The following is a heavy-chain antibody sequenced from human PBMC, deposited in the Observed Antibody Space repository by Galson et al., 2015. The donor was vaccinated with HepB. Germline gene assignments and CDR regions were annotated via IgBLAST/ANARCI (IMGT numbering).Heavy chain of an antibody. D-gene: IGHD3-9*01. V-gene: IGHV3-30*04. Sequence: SLRLSCAASGFTFSSYAMHWVRQAPGKGLEWVAVISYDGSNKYYADSVKGRFTISRDNSKNTLYLQMNSLGAEDTAVYYCARDHSREGLTGYYIAWGQGTLVTVSS. CDR2: ISYDGSNK. CDR1: GFTFSSYA. CDR3: ARDHSREGLTGYYIA. J-gene: IGHJ4*02.